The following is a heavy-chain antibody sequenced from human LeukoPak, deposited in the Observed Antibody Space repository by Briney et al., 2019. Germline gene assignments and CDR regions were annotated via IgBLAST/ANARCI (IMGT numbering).Heavy chain of an antibody. CDR2: IIPIFGTA. Sequence: SVKVSCKASGGTFISYAISWVRQAPGQGVEWMGRIIPIFGTANYAQKFQGRVTITTDESTSTAYMELSSLRSEDTAVYYCARGGGAYDSSGYALDYWGQGTLVTVSS. CDR3: ARGGGAYDSSGYALDY. J-gene: IGHJ4*02. D-gene: IGHD3-22*01. V-gene: IGHV1-69*05. CDR1: GGTFISYA.